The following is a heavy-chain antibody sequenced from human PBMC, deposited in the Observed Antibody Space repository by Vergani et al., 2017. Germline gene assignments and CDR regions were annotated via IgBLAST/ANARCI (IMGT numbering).Heavy chain of an antibody. J-gene: IGHJ6*03. D-gene: IGHD3-22*01. Sequence: QVQLHQSGPGLVKPSQTLSLTCAISGDRVSNTSAGWNWIRQSPSRGLEWLGRTYFMSKWYNDYAASVKSRMTINSDTSKNLFSLQLQSLTPEDTAVYYCAREDISLTVEVANDMDIWGKGTTVTVSS. CDR3: AREDISLTVEVANDMDI. CDR1: GDRVSNTSAG. CDR2: TYFMSKWYN. V-gene: IGHV6-1*01.